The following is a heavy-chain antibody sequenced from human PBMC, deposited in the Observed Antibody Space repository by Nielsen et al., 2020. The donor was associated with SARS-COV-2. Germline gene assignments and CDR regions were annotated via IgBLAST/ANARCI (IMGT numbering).Heavy chain of an antibody. D-gene: IGHD5-24*01. CDR3: AKLPAFKMGSSDGFDI. CDR1: GFTLSKYN. J-gene: IGHJ3*02. V-gene: IGHV3-23*01. Sequence: GGSLRLSCAASGFTLSKYNMNWVRQAPGKGLEWVSSISGAGGTTYYTDSVKGRFTISRDNSKNTLYLQMNSLRAEDTAVYYCAKLPAFKMGSSDGFDIWGQGTMVTVSS. CDR2: ISGAGGTT.